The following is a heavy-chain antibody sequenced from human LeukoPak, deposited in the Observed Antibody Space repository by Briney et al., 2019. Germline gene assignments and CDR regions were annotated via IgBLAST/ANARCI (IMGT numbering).Heavy chain of an antibody. CDR3: ARDRDYCSGGSCYPDAFDI. CDR2: IIPIFGTA. D-gene: IGHD2-15*01. Sequence: SVKVSCKASGGTFSSYAISWVREAPGQGLEWMGGIIPIFGTANSAQKFQGRVTITADESTSTAYMELSSPRSEDTAVYYCARDRDYCSGGSCYPDAFDIWGQGTMVTVSS. V-gene: IGHV1-69*13. CDR1: GGTFSSYA. J-gene: IGHJ3*02.